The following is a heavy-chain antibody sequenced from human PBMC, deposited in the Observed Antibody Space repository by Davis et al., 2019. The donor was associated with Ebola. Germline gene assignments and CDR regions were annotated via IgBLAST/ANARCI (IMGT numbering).Heavy chain of an antibody. CDR3: ARDLFQSYCSGGSCYLYYYYGMDV. CDR1: GFTFSTYS. J-gene: IGHJ6*04. D-gene: IGHD2-15*01. Sequence: GGSLRLSCAASGFTFSTYSMSWVRQAPGKGLEWVSSISSDSDYIYYADSAKGRFTISRDNAKNSLYLQMNSLRDEDTAVYYCARDLFQSYCSGGSCYLYYYYGMDVWGKGTTVTVSS. CDR2: ISSDSDYI. V-gene: IGHV3-21*01.